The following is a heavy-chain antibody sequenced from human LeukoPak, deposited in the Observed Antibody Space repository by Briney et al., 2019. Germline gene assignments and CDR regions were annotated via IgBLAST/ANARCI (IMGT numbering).Heavy chain of an antibody. Sequence: ASVKVSCKASRYTFTGYYMHWVRQAPGQGLEWMGWINPNRGGTNYAQKFQGRVTMTRDTSISTAYMELSRLRSDDTAVYYCARAVTMVRGVSKYYFDYWGQGTLVTVSS. D-gene: IGHD3-10*01. CDR2: INPNRGGT. CDR3: ARAVTMVRGVSKYYFDY. J-gene: IGHJ4*02. V-gene: IGHV1-2*02. CDR1: RYTFTGYY.